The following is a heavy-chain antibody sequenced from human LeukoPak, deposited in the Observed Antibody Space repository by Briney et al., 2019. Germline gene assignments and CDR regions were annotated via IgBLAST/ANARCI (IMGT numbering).Heavy chain of an antibody. CDR3: VRGGYCSGTSCAHYDGMDV. Sequence: GGSLRLSCAASGFSFSSYGMRWVRQAPGKGLEWVGDIWYDGSHTYYADSVKGRFTISRDNSMNTLYMQMNSLRGEDAAVYYCVRGGYCSGTSCAHYDGMDVWGQGSTVTVSS. V-gene: IGHV3-33*01. D-gene: IGHD2-2*01. CDR1: GFSFSSYG. J-gene: IGHJ6*02. CDR2: IWYDGSHT.